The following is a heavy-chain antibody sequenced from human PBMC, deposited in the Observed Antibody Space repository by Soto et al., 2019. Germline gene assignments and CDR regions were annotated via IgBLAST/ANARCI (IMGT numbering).Heavy chain of an antibody. D-gene: IGHD2-15*01. CDR1: GYTFTSYD. CDR3: ARESVDCSGRSCYSPGYYYYGMDV. Sequence: APVKASSKASGYTFTSYDMNSLRQATGQGLEWMGWMNPNSGNTGYAQKFQGRVTMTRNTSISTAYMELSSLRSEDTAVYYCARESVDCSGRSCYSPGYYYYGMDVWGQGTTVPVSS. V-gene: IGHV1-8*01. J-gene: IGHJ6*02. CDR2: MNPNSGNT.